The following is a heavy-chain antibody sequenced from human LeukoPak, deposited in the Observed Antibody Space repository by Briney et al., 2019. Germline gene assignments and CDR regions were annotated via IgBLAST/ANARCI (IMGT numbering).Heavy chain of an antibody. V-gene: IGHV4-59*12. J-gene: IGHJ4*02. Sequence: PSETLSLTCIVSGGSISSYYWSWIRQPPGKGLEWIGYIYYSGSTNYNPSLKSRVTISVDTSKNQFSLKLSSVTAADTAVYYCAGENYDILTGYYKGFDYWGQGTLVTVSS. CDR1: GGSISSYY. CDR2: IYYSGST. CDR3: AGENYDILTGYYKGFDY. D-gene: IGHD3-9*01.